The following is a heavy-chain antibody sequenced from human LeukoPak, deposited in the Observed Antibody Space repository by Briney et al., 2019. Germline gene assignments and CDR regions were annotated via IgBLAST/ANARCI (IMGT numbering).Heavy chain of an antibody. CDR1: GFTFSTYA. CDR2: ISNSDDST. Sequence: GGSLRLSCAVSGFTFSTYAMSWVRQAPGQGLEWVSGISNSDDSTYYADSVKGRFTISRDNSKNTLYLQINSLRAEDTAVYYCVKSRHGYTYGKFDYWGQGTLVAVSS. J-gene: IGHJ4*02. D-gene: IGHD5-18*01. CDR3: VKSRHGYTYGKFDY. V-gene: IGHV3-23*01.